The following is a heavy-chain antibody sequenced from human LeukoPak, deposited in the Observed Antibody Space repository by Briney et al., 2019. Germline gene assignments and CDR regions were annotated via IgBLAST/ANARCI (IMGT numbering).Heavy chain of an antibody. CDR2: IYTSGST. CDR1: GGSISSGSYY. CDR3: ARGTLAIAAAPLDWFDP. V-gene: IGHV4-61*02. Sequence: SETLSLTCTVSGGSISSGSYYWSWIRQPAGKGLEWIGRIYTSGSTNYNPSLKSRVTMSVDTSKNQFSLKLSSVTAADTAVYYCARGTLAIAAAPLDWFDPWGQGTLVTVSS. J-gene: IGHJ5*02. D-gene: IGHD6-13*01.